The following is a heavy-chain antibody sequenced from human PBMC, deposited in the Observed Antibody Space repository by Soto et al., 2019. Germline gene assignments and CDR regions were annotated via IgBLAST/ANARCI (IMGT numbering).Heavy chain of an antibody. CDR2: ITPFNGNT. V-gene: IGHV1-45*02. J-gene: IGHJ6*02. CDR3: ASNLRGYSGYDGRGGYYYYGMDV. D-gene: IGHD5-12*01. Sequence: GASVKVSCKASGYTFIYRYLHWVRQAPGQALEWMGWITPFNGNTSYAQKFQDRVTITRDRSMSTAYMELSSLRSEDTAMYYCASNLRGYSGYDGRGGYYYYGMDVWGQGTTVTVSS. CDR1: GYTFIYRY.